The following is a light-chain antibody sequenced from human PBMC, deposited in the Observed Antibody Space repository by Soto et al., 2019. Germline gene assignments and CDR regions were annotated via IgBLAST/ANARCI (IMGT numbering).Light chain of an antibody. V-gene: IGKV3-11*01. CDR2: DAS. CDR1: QSVSAY. CDR3: QQRSDLPWT. Sequence: IVLTQSPATLSLSPGDRATLSCRASQSVSAYVAWYRQRPGQAPRRVMFDASRRASGIPAGLSGSGSGTDSTLTITSLELEHYVTYYCQQRSDLPWTFGQVTKVDIK. J-gene: IGKJ1*01.